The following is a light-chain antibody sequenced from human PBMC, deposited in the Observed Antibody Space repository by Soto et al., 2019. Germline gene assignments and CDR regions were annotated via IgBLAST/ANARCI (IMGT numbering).Light chain of an antibody. CDR1: SSDFGNFNY. Sequence: QSVLTQPASVSGSPGQSITISCTGDSSDFGNFNYVSWYQQHPGKVPKLIIYEVTSRPSGVSNRFSGSKSDNTASLTISGLQAEDDAYYYCSSYTSINTQLFGGGTKLTVL. CDR2: EVT. J-gene: IGLJ3*02. V-gene: IGLV2-14*01. CDR3: SSYTSINTQL.